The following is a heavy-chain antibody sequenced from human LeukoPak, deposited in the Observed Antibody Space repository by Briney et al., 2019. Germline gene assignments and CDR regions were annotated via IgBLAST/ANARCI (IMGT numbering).Heavy chain of an antibody. CDR3: ARDGPGFLEWLLVFGGAPTRPNNWFDP. CDR2: INTNTGNP. D-gene: IGHD3-3*01. J-gene: IGHJ5*02. CDR1: GYTFTTNA. Sequence: ASVKVSCTASGYTFTTNAMNWVRQAPGQGLEWVGWINTNTGNPTYAEGFTGRFVFSLDTSVSTAYLQISSLKAEDTAVYYCARDGPGFLEWLLVFGGAPTRPNNWFDPWGQGTLVTVSS. V-gene: IGHV7-4-1*02.